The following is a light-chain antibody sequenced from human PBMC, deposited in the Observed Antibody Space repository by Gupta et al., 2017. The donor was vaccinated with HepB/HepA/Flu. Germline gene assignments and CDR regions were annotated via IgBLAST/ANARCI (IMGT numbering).Light chain of an antibody. CDR2: GAS. CDR3: QHYDDSIPLS. J-gene: IGKJ4*01. CDR1: QSFTSGY. Sequence: EIVLTQSPGTLSLSPGERATLSYRASQSFTSGYLAWYQQKPGQAPRLLIYGASSRDTDIPDRFSGSGYGTDFTLTISRREPEDFAVYYCQHYDDSIPLSFGGGTKVEMK. V-gene: IGKV3-20*01.